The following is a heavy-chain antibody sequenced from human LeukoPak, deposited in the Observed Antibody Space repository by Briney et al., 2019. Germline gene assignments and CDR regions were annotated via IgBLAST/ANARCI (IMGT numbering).Heavy chain of an antibody. J-gene: IGHJ6*02. CDR3: ARQEGYDFWSGFYTGYYSGMDV. CDR2: IYPGDSDT. CDR1: GYSFTSYW. Sequence: GESLKISCKGSGYSFTSYWIAWVRQMPGKGLEWMGIIYPGDSDTRYSPSFQGQATISADKSITTAYLQWSSLQASDSAMYYCARQEGYDFWSGFYTGYYSGMDVWGQGTTVTVSS. V-gene: IGHV5-51*01. D-gene: IGHD3-3*01.